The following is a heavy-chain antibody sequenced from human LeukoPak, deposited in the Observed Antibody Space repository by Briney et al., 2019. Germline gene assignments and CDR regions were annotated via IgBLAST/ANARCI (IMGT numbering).Heavy chain of an antibody. CDR2: IYYSGST. J-gene: IGHJ4*02. D-gene: IGHD2-2*01. CDR3: ARTQLLSFDY. V-gene: IGHV4-59*04. Sequence: PSETLSLTCTVSGGSISSYYWSWIRQPPGKGLEWIGYIYYSGSTYYNPSLKSRVTISVDTSKNQFSLKLSSVTAADTAVYYCARTQLLSFDYWGQGTLVTVSS. CDR1: GGSISSYY.